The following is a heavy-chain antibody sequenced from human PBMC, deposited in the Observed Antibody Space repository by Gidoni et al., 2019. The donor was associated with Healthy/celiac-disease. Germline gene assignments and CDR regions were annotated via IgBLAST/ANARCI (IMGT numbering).Heavy chain of an antibody. CDR2: ISYDGSNK. CDR3: ARELPPPKQVLDY. V-gene: IGHV3-30-3*01. Sequence: QVQLVESGGCVVQPGRSLRLSCPASGFTFSSYAMPWVRQAPGKGLEWVAVISYDGSNKYYADSVKGRFTISRDNSKNTLYLQMNSLRAEDTAVYYCARELPPPKQVLDYWGQGTLVTVSS. D-gene: IGHD1-1*01. J-gene: IGHJ4*02. CDR1: GFTFSSYA.